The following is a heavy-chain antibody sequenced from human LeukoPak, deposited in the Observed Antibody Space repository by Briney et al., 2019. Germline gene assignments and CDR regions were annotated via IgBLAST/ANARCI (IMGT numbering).Heavy chain of an antibody. CDR1: GGSISSYY. V-gene: IGHV4-59*01. D-gene: IGHD3-10*01. CDR2: IYYSGST. CDR3: ARGRFGEYIGFDY. Sequence: PSETQSLTCTVSGGSISSYYWSWIRQPPGKGLEWTGYIYYSGSTNYNPSLKSRVTISVDTSKNQFSLKLSSVTAADTAVYYCARGRFGEYIGFDYWGQGTLVTVSS. J-gene: IGHJ4*02.